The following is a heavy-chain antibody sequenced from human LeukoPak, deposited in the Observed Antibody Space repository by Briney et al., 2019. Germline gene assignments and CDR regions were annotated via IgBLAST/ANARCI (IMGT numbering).Heavy chain of an antibody. J-gene: IGHJ4*02. D-gene: IGHD3-10*01. CDR3: AKAKRSAYGSGSNYFDY. CDR2: ISDSGGST. V-gene: IGHV3-23*01. CDR1: GFTFSSYA. Sequence: GGSLRLSCAASGFTFSSYAMSWVRQAPGKGLEWVSGISDSGGSTYYADSVKGRFTISRDNSKNTLYLQMNSLRAEDTAVYYCAKAKRSAYGSGSNYFDYWGQGTLVTVSS.